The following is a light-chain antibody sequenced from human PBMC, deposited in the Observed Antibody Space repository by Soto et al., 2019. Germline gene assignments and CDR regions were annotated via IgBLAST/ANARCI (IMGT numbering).Light chain of an antibody. CDR2: EVS. CDR3: SSYATSSTRV. V-gene: IGLV2-14*01. CDR1: SSDVGIYNY. Sequence: QSVLTQPASVSGSPGQSIAISCTGSSSDVGIYNYVSWYQQHPGKVPKLIIYEVSNRPSGVSNRFSGSKSGNTASLPISGLQAEDEADYCCSSYATSSTRVFGTGTKLTVL. J-gene: IGLJ1*01.